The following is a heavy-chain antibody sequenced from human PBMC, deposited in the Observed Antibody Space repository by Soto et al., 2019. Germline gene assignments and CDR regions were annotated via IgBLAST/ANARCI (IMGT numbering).Heavy chain of an antibody. CDR1: GYTFTNYA. CDR2: ISAYNGNP. Sequence: ASVKVSCKASGYTFTNYAINWVREAPGQGLEWMGWISAYNGNPNYAQKLQDRATMTTDTSTSTVYVEMRSLRSDDTAVYYCASSPITMVRGIDYGMDVWGQGTKVTAP. V-gene: IGHV1-18*01. J-gene: IGHJ6*02. CDR3: ASSPITMVRGIDYGMDV. D-gene: IGHD3-10*01.